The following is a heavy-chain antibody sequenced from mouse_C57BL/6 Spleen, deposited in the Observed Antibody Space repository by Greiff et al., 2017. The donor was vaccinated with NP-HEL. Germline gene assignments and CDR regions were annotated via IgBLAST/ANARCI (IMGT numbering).Heavy chain of an antibody. CDR3: ARDQSTMVTTGPTFYFDY. CDR1: GFTFSSYA. J-gene: IGHJ2*01. Sequence: EVHLVESGGGLVKPGGSLKLSCAASGFTFSSYAMSWVRQTPEKRLEWVATISDGGSYTYYPDNVKGRFTISRDNAKNNLYLQMSHLKSEDTAMYYCARDQSTMVTTGPTFYFDYWGQGTTLTVSS. D-gene: IGHD2-2*01. CDR2: ISDGGSYT. V-gene: IGHV5-4*01.